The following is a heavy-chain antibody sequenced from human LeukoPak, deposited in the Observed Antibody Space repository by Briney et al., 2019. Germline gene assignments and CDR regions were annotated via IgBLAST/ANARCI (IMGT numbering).Heavy chain of an antibody. J-gene: IGHJ5*02. Sequence: APVKVSCKASGYTFTGYYIHWVRQAPGQGLEWMGWINPNSGDTNYAQKFLGRVTMTRDTSVNTAYMELSRLISDDTAVYYCARDLRRSGSTSRLNWFDPWGQGTLVTVSS. CDR1: GYTFTGYY. V-gene: IGHV1-2*02. D-gene: IGHD2-2*01. CDR2: INPNSGDT. CDR3: ARDLRRSGSTSRLNWFDP.